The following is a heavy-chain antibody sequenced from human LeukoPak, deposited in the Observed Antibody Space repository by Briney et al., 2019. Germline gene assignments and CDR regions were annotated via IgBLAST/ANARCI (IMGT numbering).Heavy chain of an antibody. V-gene: IGHV1-2*04. Sequence: ASVKVSCKASGYTFTGYYIHWVRQAPGQGLEWMGWISPNSGGTNYAQKFQVWVTMTRDTSISSAYMELSRLRSDDTAVYYCARGTGTKGRLIYYFDYWGQGTLVTVSS. CDR3: ARGTGTKGRLIYYFDY. D-gene: IGHD1-1*01. CDR1: GYTFTGYY. J-gene: IGHJ4*02. CDR2: ISPNSGGT.